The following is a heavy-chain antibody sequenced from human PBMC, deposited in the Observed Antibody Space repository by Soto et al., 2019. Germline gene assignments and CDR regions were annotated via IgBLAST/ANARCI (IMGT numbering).Heavy chain of an antibody. V-gene: IGHV3-33*01. Sequence: GASLRLSCATSGFTFSSYVMHWVPLAPDKQRECGTVIGYDESNKHYADSVKSPFTISRDNSHNTLYLPINTLRAEDTAVYYCARERDSSGYTRLDYWGQGTLVTVSS. CDR3: ARERDSSGYTRLDY. CDR2: IGYDESNK. D-gene: IGHD3-22*01. CDR1: GFTFSSYV. J-gene: IGHJ4*02.